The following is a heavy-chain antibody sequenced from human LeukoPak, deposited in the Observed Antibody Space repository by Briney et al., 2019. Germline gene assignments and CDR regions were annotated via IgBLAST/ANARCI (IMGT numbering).Heavy chain of an antibody. Sequence: PGGSLRLSCAASGFTLSSHWMHWVRQAPGKGLVWVSRLNTDGSSTVYADSVKGRFTISRDNAKNTLYLQMNSLRAEDTAVYYCARGYYDSNDSNRSNWFDPWGQGTLVTVSS. CDR3: ARGYYDSNDSNRSNWFDP. V-gene: IGHV3-74*01. J-gene: IGHJ5*02. CDR1: GFTLSSHW. D-gene: IGHD3-22*01. CDR2: LNTDGSST.